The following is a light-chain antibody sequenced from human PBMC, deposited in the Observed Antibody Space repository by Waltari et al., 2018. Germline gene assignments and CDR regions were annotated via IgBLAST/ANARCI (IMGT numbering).Light chain of an antibody. V-gene: IGKV3-20*01. CDR3: QHYVRLPAT. CDR1: QSVSRS. Sequence: IVLTQSPGTLSFSPGERVTLSCRASQSVSRSLAWYQQKPGQAPKLLIYGASTRATGIPDRFTGSGSGTDFSLTISSLEPEDFAIYFCQHYVRLPATFGQGTKVEIK. CDR2: GAS. J-gene: IGKJ1*01.